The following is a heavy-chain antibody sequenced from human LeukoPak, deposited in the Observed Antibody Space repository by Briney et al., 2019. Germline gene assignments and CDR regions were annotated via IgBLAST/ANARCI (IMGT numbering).Heavy chain of an antibody. CDR2: ISSSGSTI. CDR3: ARFSDYNWFDP. Sequence: PGGSLRLSCAASGFTFSSYAMSWVRQAPGKGLEWVSYISSSGSTIYYADSVKGRFTISRDNAKNSLYLQMNSLRAEDTAVYYCARFSDYNWFDPWGQGTLVTVSS. D-gene: IGHD2-21*02. V-gene: IGHV3-48*04. CDR1: GFTFSSYA. J-gene: IGHJ5*02.